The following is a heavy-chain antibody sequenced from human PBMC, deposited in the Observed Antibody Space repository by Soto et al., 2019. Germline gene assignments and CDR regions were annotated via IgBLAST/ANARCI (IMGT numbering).Heavy chain of an antibody. D-gene: IGHD2-2*01. J-gene: IGHJ4*02. CDR1: GRYFSESY. CDR2: INHSGST. Sequence: TSETLALTCPAYGRYFSESYSTWLRQPPGTGLEWIGEINHSGSTNYNPSLKSRVTISVDNAKNTVYLQMNSLRAEDTAVYYCTRDIDSSSWGQGTRVTVSS. V-gene: IGHV4-34*01. CDR3: TRDIDSSS.